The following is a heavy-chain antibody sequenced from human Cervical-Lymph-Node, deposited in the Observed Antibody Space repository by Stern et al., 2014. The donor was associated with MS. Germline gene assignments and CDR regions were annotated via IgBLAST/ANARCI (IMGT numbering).Heavy chain of an antibody. V-gene: IGHV4-39*01. Sequence: MQLVESGPGLVKPSETLSLTCSISGGSVNSNRYYWGWIRQPPGQGLEWIGIIYYSGATFYNPALKSRISRSMDTCKNQYSLNLSSVTAADTAVYYCGRAGLDDTFDVWGQGTMVTVSS. D-gene: IGHD3/OR15-3a*01. J-gene: IGHJ3*01. CDR3: GRAGLDDTFDV. CDR2: IYYSGAT. CDR1: GGSVNSNRYY.